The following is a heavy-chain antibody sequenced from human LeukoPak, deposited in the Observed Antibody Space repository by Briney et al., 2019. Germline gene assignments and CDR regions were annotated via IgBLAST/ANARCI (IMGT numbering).Heavy chain of an antibody. CDR1: GYTFTGYY. D-gene: IGHD4-17*01. CDR2: INPNSGGT. V-gene: IGHV1-2*02. J-gene: IGHJ4*02. Sequence: ASVKVSCKASGYTFTGYYMHWVRQAPGQGLEWMGWINPNSGGTNYAQKFQGRVTMTRDTSISTAYMELSRLRSDDTAMYYCARPGDYGDYDSGFVSFDYWGQGTLVTVSS. CDR3: ARPGDYGDYDSGFVSFDY.